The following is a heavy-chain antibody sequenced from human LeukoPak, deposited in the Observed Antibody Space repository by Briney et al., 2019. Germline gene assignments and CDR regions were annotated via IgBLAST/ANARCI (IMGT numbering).Heavy chain of an antibody. V-gene: IGHV3-53*01. J-gene: IGHJ6*02. CDR1: GFTVSSNY. CDR3: ARGRSGSYPLYYYYYYGMDF. CDR2: IYSGGST. Sequence: GGSLRLSCAASGFTVSSNYMSWVRQAPGKGLEWVSVIYSGGSTYYADSVKGRFTISRDNSKNTLYLQMNSLRAEDTAVYYCARGRSGSYPLYYYYYYGMDFWGQGTLVTVSS. D-gene: IGHD3-10*01.